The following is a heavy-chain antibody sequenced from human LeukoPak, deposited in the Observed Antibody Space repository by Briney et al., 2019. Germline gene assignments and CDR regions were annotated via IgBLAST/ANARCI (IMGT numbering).Heavy chain of an antibody. CDR3: ARLKTSYNFWNVFDY. Sequence: GGSLRLSCAASGFTFSSYGMHWVRQAPGKGLEWVAFIRYDGSNKYYADSVKGRFTISRDNSKNTLYLQMNSLRAEDTAVYYCARLKTSYNFWNVFDYWGQGTLVTVSS. CDR1: GFTFSSYG. V-gene: IGHV3-30*02. J-gene: IGHJ4*02. CDR2: IRYDGSNK. D-gene: IGHD3-3*01.